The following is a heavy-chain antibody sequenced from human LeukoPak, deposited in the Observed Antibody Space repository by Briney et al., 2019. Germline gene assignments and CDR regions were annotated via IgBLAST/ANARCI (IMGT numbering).Heavy chain of an antibody. CDR1: GYSISSGYY. CDR2: IYHSGNT. V-gene: IGHV4-38-2*02. D-gene: IGHD3-16*01. CDR3: AGSYDYVWGSYGQDY. Sequence: SETLSLTCTVSGYSISSGYYWGWIRQPPGKGLKWIGSIYHSGNTYYNPSLKSRVTISVDTSKNQFSLKLSSVTAADTAVYYCAGSYDYVWGSYGQDYWGQGTLVTVSS. J-gene: IGHJ4*02.